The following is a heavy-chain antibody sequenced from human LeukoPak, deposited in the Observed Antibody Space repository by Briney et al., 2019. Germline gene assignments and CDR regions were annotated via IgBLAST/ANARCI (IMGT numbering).Heavy chain of an antibody. D-gene: IGHD3-9*01. CDR1: GGSFNGYY. J-gene: IGHJ6*02. V-gene: IGHV4-34*01. CDR3: ARGNDIVAGLVGQRLYYSYGMDV. CDR2: IIHSGST. Sequence: SETLSLTRAGYGGSFNGYYLGWIRQPPGKGLEWIGVIIHSGSTNYNPSLKSRATISVDTSKNQFSLKLSSVNAADTAVYYCARGNDIVAGLVGQRLYYSYGMDVWGQGTTVTVSS.